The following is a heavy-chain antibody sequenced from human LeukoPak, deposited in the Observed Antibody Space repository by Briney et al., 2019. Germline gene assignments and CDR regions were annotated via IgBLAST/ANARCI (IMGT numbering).Heavy chain of an antibody. Sequence: GGSLRLSCVASGFTFSSYSMNWVRQAPGKGLEWVANIKQDGSEKYYVDSVKGRFTISRDNAKNSLYLQMNSLRAEDTAVYYCAREAADAFDIWGQGTMVTVSS. D-gene: IGHD6-25*01. CDR3: AREAADAFDI. J-gene: IGHJ3*02. CDR2: IKQDGSEK. V-gene: IGHV3-7*01. CDR1: GFTFSSYS.